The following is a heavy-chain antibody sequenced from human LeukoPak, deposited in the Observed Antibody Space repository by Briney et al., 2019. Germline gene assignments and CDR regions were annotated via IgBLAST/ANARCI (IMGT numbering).Heavy chain of an antibody. CDR3: ARVRSGWYRDY. Sequence: GGSLRLSCAASGFTFSSYATSWVRQAPGKGLEGVSAISAGGDSTYYADSVKGRFTISRDNAKNSLYLQMNSLRAEDTAVYYCARVRSGWYRDYWGQGTLVTVSS. CDR1: GFTFSSYA. D-gene: IGHD6-19*01. CDR2: ISAGGDST. V-gene: IGHV3-23*01. J-gene: IGHJ4*02.